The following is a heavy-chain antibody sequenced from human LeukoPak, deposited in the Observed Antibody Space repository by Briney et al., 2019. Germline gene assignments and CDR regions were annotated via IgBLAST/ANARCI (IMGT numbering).Heavy chain of an antibody. V-gene: IGHV4-4*07. Sequence: SETLSLTCTVSGGSISSYYWSWIRQPAGKGLEWIGRIYTSGSTNYNPSLKSRVTMSVDTSKNQFSLKLSSVTAADTAVYYCARGGNSNYAMYFYYYMDVWGKGTTVTVSS. D-gene: IGHD4-11*01. J-gene: IGHJ6*03. CDR1: GGSISSYY. CDR3: ARGGNSNYAMYFYYYMDV. CDR2: IYTSGST.